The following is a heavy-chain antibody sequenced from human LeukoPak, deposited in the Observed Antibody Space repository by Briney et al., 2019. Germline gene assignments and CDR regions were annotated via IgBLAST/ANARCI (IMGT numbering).Heavy chain of an antibody. CDR2: IKQDRSEK. CDR3: ASDFWSGPNDY. D-gene: IGHD3-3*01. V-gene: IGHV3-7*03. CDR1: GFTFSSYW. J-gene: IGHJ4*02. Sequence: PGGSLRLSCAASGFTFSSYWMSWVRQAPGKGLEWVANIKQDRSEKYYVNSVKGRFTISRDNAKNSLYLQMNSLRAEDTAVYYCASDFWSGPNDYWGQGTLVTVSS.